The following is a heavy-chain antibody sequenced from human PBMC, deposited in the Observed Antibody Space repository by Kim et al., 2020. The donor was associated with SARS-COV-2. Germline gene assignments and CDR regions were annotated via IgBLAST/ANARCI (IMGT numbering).Heavy chain of an antibody. CDR3: ARGSRKYGGNSPVYYYYG. V-gene: IGHV4-34*01. J-gene: IGHJ6*01. Sequence: SETLSLTCAVYGGSFSGYYWSWIRQPPGKGLEWIGEINHSGSTNYNPSLKSRVTISVDTSKNQFSLKLSSVTAADPAVYYWARGSRKYGGNSPVYYYYG. CDR2: INHSGST. D-gene: IGHD2-21*02. CDR1: GGSFSGYY.